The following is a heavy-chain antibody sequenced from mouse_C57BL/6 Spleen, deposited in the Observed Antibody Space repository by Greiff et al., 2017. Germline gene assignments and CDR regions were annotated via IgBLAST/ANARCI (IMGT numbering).Heavy chain of an antibody. CDR1: GFSLTSYA. CDR3: ARYYGSSPYWYFDV. V-gene: IGHV2-9-1*01. D-gene: IGHD1-1*01. J-gene: IGHJ1*03. Sequence: VHLVESGPGLVAPSQSLSITCTVSGFSLTSYAISWVRQPPGKGLEWLGVIWTGGGTNYNLALKSRLSISKDNSKSQVFLKMKSLQTDDTARYYCARYYGSSPYWYFDVWGTGTTVTVSS. CDR2: IWTGGGT.